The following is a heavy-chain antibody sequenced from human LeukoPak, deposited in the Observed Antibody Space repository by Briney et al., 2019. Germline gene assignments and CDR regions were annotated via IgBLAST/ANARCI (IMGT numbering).Heavy chain of an antibody. D-gene: IGHD2-21*02. CDR1: GFSFNMHA. CDR3: AKVYCGGDCYSHFDY. J-gene: IGHJ4*02. V-gene: IGHV3-30*18. Sequence: PGGSLRLSGGASGFSFNMHAMHWVRQAPGKGLEWVAIITYDGSKKYFEDYVKGRLTISRDNSKNTLYLQMNSLRAKDTAVYYCAKVYCGGDCYSHFDYWGQGSLVTVSS. CDR2: ITYDGSKK.